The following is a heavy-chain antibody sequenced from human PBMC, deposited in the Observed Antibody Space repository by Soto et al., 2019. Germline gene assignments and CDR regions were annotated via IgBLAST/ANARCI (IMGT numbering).Heavy chain of an antibody. CDR3: ARYRYSSSWSRKYYFDY. CDR2: IYYSGST. V-gene: IGHV4-39*01. Sequence: PSETLSLTCTVSGGSISSSSYYWGWIRQPPGKGLEWIGSIYYSGSTYYNPSLKSRVTISVDTSKNQFSLKLSSVTAADTAVYYCARYRYSSSWSRKYYFDYWGQGTLVTVSS. D-gene: IGHD6-13*01. J-gene: IGHJ4*02. CDR1: GGSISSSSYY.